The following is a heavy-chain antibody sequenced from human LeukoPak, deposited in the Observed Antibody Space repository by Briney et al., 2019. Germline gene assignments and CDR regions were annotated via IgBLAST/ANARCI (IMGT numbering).Heavy chain of an antibody. Sequence: GGSLRLSCAASGFTFSSYAMSWVRQAPGKGLEWVSAISGSGGSTYYADSVKGRFTISRDNSKNTLYLQMNSLRAEDTAVYYCERAGADILTSYYFDYWGQGTLVTVSS. CDR3: ERAGADILTSYYFDY. CDR2: ISGSGGST. J-gene: IGHJ4*02. CDR1: GFTFSSYA. V-gene: IGHV3-23*01. D-gene: IGHD3-9*01.